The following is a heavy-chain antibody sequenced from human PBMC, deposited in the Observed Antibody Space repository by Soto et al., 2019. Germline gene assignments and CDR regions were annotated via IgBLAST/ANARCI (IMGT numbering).Heavy chain of an antibody. J-gene: IGHJ4*02. Sequence: QVQLVQSGAEVKKPGSSVTVSCKASGGTFGTYAISWVRQAPGQGLEWMGGIVPLIGTPDYAQKFQGRVTTTADKSTSTAYMHLSSLRSDGTAVYYCATGAGSDSYYYYCGQGTLGTVSS. CDR1: GGTFGTYA. CDR3: ATGAGSDSYYYY. D-gene: IGHD4-4*01. CDR2: IVPLIGTP. V-gene: IGHV1-69*14.